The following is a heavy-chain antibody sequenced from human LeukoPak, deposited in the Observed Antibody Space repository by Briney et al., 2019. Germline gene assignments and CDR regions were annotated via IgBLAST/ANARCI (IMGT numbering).Heavy chain of an antibody. Sequence: GGSLRLSCAASGFTISSYAMSWVRQAPGKGLEWVSAISGSGGSTYYADSVKGRFTISRDNSKNTLYLQMNSLRAEDTAVYYCAKASVVVPAALYDHWGQGTLVTVSS. CDR2: ISGSGGST. D-gene: IGHD2-2*01. CDR3: AKASVVVPAALYDH. J-gene: IGHJ4*02. CDR1: GFTISSYA. V-gene: IGHV3-23*01.